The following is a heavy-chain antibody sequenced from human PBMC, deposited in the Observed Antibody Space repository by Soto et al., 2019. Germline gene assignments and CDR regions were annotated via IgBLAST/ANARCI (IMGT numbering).Heavy chain of an antibody. V-gene: IGHV1-2*04. CDR1: GYTFTGYY. CDR2: INPNSGGT. J-gene: IGHJ6*02. D-gene: IGHD5-18*01. Sequence: ASVKVSCKASGYTFTGYYMHWVRQAPGQGLEWMGWINPNSGGTNYAQKFQGWVTMTRDTSISTAYMELSRLRSDDTAVYYCARARGYSYAAYYYYGMDVWGQGTTFTAPS. CDR3: ARARGYSYAAYYYYGMDV.